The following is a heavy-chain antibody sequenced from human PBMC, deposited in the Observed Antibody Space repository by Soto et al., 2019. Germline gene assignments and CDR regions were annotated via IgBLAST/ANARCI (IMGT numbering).Heavy chain of an antibody. J-gene: IGHJ4*02. Sequence: QVQLVQSGAEVKKPGASVKVSCKASGYTFTSYAMHWVRQAPGQRLEWMGWINAGNGNTKYSQKFQGRVTITRDTSGSTAYMELSSLRSEDTAVYYCARDRVQLERRFDYWGQGTLVTVSS. CDR3: ARDRVQLERRFDY. CDR1: GYTFTSYA. CDR2: INAGNGNT. D-gene: IGHD1-1*01. V-gene: IGHV1-3*01.